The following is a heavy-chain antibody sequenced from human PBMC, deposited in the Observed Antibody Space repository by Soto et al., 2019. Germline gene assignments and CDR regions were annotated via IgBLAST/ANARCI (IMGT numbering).Heavy chain of an antibody. J-gene: IGHJ4*02. CDR1: GGSFSGYY. V-gene: IGHV4-34*01. CDR3: ARGGPYYYYSSGYSYYFDY. D-gene: IGHD3-22*01. Sequence: QVQLQQWGAGLLKPSETLSLTCAVYGGSFSGYYWSWIRQPPGKGLEWIGEINHSGSTNYNPSLKSRVTISVDTSKNQFSRKLSSVTAADTAVYYCARGGPYYYYSSGYSYYFDYWGQGTLVTVSS. CDR2: INHSGST.